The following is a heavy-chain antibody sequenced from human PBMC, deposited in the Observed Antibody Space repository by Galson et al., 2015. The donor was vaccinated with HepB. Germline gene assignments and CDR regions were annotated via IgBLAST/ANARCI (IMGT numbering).Heavy chain of an antibody. D-gene: IGHD6-19*01. CDR1: GDSVSRSGVT. Sequence: CAISGDSVSRSGVTWNWIRQSPSSGLEWLGRTYYRSKWYNDCTVSVKSRITINADTSKNQVSLQLNSVTPEDTAVYYCARDPLAGRAYYYGMDVWGQGTTVTVSS. CDR3: ARDPLAGRAYYYGMDV. J-gene: IGHJ6*02. CDR2: TYYRSKWYN. V-gene: IGHV6-1*01.